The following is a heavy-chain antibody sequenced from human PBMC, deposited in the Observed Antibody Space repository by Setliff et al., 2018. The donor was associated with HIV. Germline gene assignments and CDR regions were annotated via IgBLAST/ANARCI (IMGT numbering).Heavy chain of an antibody. CDR1: GFTFSGYA. D-gene: IGHD3-22*01. Sequence: GGSLRLSCAASGFTFSGYAMNWVRQAPGKGLEWISAIPPDGHHVYYADSMKGRVTISRDNAKNSLYLQMNSLRAEDTAVYYCAKLDYYDSSGFNLGDAFDIWGQGTMVTVSS. CDR2: IPPDGHHV. CDR3: AKLDYYDSSGFNLGDAFDI. J-gene: IGHJ3*02. V-gene: IGHV3-21*01.